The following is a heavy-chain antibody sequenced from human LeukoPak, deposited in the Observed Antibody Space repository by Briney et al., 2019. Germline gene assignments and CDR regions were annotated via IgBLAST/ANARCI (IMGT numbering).Heavy chain of an antibody. J-gene: IGHJ6*03. Sequence: SETLSLTCTVSGGSISSYYWSWIRQPAGKGLEWIGRIYTSGSTNYNPSLKSRVTISVDTSKNQFSLKLSSVTAADTAVYYCARGQPYYDFWSGYYYMDVWGKGTTVTVSS. CDR3: ARGQPYYDFWSGYYYMDV. D-gene: IGHD3-3*01. V-gene: IGHV4-4*07. CDR2: IYTSGST. CDR1: GGSISSYY.